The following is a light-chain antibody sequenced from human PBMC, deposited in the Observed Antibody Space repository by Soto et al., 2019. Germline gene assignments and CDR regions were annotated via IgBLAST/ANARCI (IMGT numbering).Light chain of an antibody. CDR2: DAS. CDR1: QRLTTW. J-gene: IGKJ1*01. Sequence: DILMTQSPSTLSASVGDRVTITCRASQRLTTWLAWYQQKPGKAPKLLIYDASSLESGVPSRFSGSGSGTEFTLTISSLQPDDFATYYCQQYNSYWSFGPGTKVDIK. CDR3: QQYNSYWS. V-gene: IGKV1-5*01.